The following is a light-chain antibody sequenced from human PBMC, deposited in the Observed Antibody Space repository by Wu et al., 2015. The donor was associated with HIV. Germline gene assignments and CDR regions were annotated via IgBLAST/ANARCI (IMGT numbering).Light chain of an antibody. Sequence: EIVMTQSPATLSVSPGERVTLSCRASQSVSSNLAWYQQKPGQAPRLLIYGASSRATGIPDRFSGSGSATDFTLTISRLEPEDVAMYYCQHYGSSPPSGTFGGGTKVEIK. CDR1: QSVSSN. J-gene: IGKJ4*01. CDR2: GAS. CDR3: QHYGSSPPSGT. V-gene: IGKV3-20*01.